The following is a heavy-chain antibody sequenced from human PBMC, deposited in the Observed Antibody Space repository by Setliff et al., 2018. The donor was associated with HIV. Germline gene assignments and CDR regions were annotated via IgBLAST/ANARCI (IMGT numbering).Heavy chain of an antibody. Sequence: SGPTQVNPTQTLTLTCAFSGFSLTTSAVGVGWIRQPPGKALEWLALIYWDDDKRYRSSLKSRLTITKDTSKNQVVLTMTNMDPVDTATYYCAHSLYCSSSNCSGLLFDYWGQGTLVTVSS. CDR1: GFSLTTSAVG. CDR2: IYWDDDK. J-gene: IGHJ4*02. V-gene: IGHV2-5*02. D-gene: IGHD2-2*01. CDR3: AHSLYCSSSNCSGLLFDY.